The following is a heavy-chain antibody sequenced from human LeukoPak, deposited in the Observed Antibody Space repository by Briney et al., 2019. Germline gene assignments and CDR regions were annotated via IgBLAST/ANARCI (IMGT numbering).Heavy chain of an antibody. CDR2: ISSSSSYI. CDR1: GFTFRSYS. J-gene: IGHJ6*02. D-gene: IGHD4-17*01. Sequence: GGSLRLSCAASGFTFRSYSMNCVRQALRKGLEWVSSISSSSSYIYYADSVKGRFTISRDNAKNSLYLQMNSLSAEDTAVYYCARDLRGDYADYYYGMDVWGQGTTVTVSS. CDR3: ARDLRGDYADYYYGMDV. V-gene: IGHV3-21*01.